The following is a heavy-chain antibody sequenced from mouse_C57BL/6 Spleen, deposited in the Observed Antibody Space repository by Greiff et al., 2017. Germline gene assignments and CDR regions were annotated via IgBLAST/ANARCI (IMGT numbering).Heavy chain of an antibody. CDR2: IYPGAGDT. Sequence: QVQLQQSGPELAKPGASVKISCKASGYAFSSSWMNWVKQRPGKGLEWIGRIYPGAGDTNYNGKFKGKATLTADKSSSTAYMQLSSLTSEDSEVYFCAGYYGSSPAYWGQGTLVTVSA. CDR1: GYAFSSSW. J-gene: IGHJ3*01. D-gene: IGHD1-1*01. V-gene: IGHV1-82*01. CDR3: AGYYGSSPAY.